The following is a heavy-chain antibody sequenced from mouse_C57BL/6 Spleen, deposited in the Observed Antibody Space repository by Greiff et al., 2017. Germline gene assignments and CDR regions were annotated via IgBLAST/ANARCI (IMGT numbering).Heavy chain of an antibody. CDR3: ARNYYGNYDYFDY. CDR1: GYTFTSYW. J-gene: IGHJ2*01. CDR2: INPSSGYT. D-gene: IGHD2-1*01. Sequence: VQLQQSGAELAKPGASVQLSCKASGYTFTSYWMHWVKQRPGQGLEWIGYINPSSGYTKYNQKFKDKATLTADKSSSTAYMQLSSLTYEDSAVYYCARNYYGNYDYFDYWGQGTTLTVSS. V-gene: IGHV1-7*01.